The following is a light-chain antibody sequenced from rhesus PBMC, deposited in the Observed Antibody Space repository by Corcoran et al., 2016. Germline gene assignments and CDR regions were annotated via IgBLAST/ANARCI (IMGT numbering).Light chain of an antibody. CDR3: CSYTTSSTVI. Sequence: QSAPTQPPSVSGSPGQSVSMSCTGTNSDIGTFDYVSWYQQHPGKAPKLMIYGVSYRPSGVSDRFSGSKSGNTASLTISGLQAEDEADYYCCSYTTSSTVIFGTGTRLTVL. CDR1: NSDIGTFDY. J-gene: IGLJ1*01. CDR2: GVS. V-gene: IGLV2S7*01.